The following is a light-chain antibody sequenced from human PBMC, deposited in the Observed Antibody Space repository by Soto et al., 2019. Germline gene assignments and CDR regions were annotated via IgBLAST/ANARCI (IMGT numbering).Light chain of an antibody. CDR2: GAS. Sequence: EIVMTQSPATLSVSPGERTTRSCRASQSVSSNLAWYQQKPGQAPRLLIYGASIRATGIPARFSGSGPGTEFTLTITSLQSEDVAVYYCQQYNQWPRTFGQGTKVEIK. CDR1: QSVSSN. J-gene: IGKJ1*01. CDR3: QQYNQWPRT. V-gene: IGKV3-15*01.